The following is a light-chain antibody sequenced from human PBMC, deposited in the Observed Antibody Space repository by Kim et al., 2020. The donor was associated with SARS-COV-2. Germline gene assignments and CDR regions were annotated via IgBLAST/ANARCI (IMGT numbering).Light chain of an antibody. CDR2: DVS. J-gene: IGLJ2*01. CDR1: SSDVGGYRY. CDR3: CSYAGSYTWV. Sequence: GQSVTISCTGTSSDVGGYRYVSWYQQHPDKAPKLMIYDVSKRPSGVPDRFSGSKSGNTASLTISGLQAEDEADYYCCSYAGSYTWVFGGGTQLTVL. V-gene: IGLV2-11*03.